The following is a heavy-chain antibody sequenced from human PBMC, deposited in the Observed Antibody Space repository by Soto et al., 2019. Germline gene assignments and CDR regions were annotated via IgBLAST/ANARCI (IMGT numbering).Heavy chain of an antibody. CDR2: INHSGST. Sequence: SETLSLTCAVYGGSFSGYYWSWIRQPPGKGLEWIGEINHSGSTNYNPSLKSRVTISVDTSKNQFSLKLSSVTAADTAVYYCARYRRTNYYSYGMDVWGQGTTVTVS. J-gene: IGHJ6*02. D-gene: IGHD1-1*01. V-gene: IGHV4-34*01. CDR1: GGSFSGYY. CDR3: ARYRRTNYYSYGMDV.